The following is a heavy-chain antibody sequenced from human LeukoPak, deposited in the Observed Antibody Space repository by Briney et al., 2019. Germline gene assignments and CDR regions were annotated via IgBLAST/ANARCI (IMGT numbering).Heavy chain of an antibody. CDR2: IYYSGST. J-gene: IGHJ4*02. Sequence: SETLSLTCTVSGGSISSSSYYWGWIRQPPGKGLEWIGSIYYSGSTYYNPSLKSRVTISVDTSKNQFSLKLSSVTAADTAVYYCARRIAVAEYYFDYWGQGTLVTVSS. D-gene: IGHD6-19*01. CDR3: ARRIAVAEYYFDY. CDR1: GGSISSSSYY. V-gene: IGHV4-39*01.